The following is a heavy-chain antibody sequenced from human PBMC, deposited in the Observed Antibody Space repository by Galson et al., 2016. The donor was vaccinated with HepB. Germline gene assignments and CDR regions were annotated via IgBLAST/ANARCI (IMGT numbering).Heavy chain of an antibody. D-gene: IGHD5-24*01. CDR1: GFTFSSYS. CDR2: IGSSDPV. Sequence: SLRLSCAASGFTFSSYSMIWVRQTPGKGLEWVSYIGSSDPVYYADSLQGRFTISRDNAKKLLYLQMNSLRDEDTAVYYCARDFDGSFPNLDFWGQGTLVTVSS. V-gene: IGHV3-48*02. CDR3: ARDFDGSFPNLDF. J-gene: IGHJ4*02.